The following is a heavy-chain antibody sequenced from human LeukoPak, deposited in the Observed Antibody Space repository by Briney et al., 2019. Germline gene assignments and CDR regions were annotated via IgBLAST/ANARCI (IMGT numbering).Heavy chain of an antibody. CDR1: GYTFTGYY. V-gene: IGHV1-2*06. Sequence: GSVKVSCKASGYTFTGYYMHWVRQAPGQGLEWMGRINPNSGGTNYAQKFQGRVTMTRDTSISTAYMELSRLRSDDTAVYYCARDMSPENSQIDYWGQGTLVTVSS. J-gene: IGHJ4*02. CDR2: INPNSGGT. CDR3: ARDMSPENSQIDY. D-gene: IGHD3-10*02.